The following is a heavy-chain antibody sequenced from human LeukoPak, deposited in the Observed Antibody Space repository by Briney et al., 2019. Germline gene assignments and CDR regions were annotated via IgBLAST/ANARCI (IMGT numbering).Heavy chain of an antibody. CDR1: GGSFSGYY. CDR2: LYSSGRT. J-gene: IGHJ4*02. D-gene: IGHD5-12*01. CDR3: ARHGLGAFDY. Sequence: PSETLSLTCAVYGGSFSGYYWSWIRQPXGXGLQRVGDLYSSGRTNYNPSLRVGGTISVDRSQNQFSLKLSSVTAADTAVSYSARHGLGAFDYWGQGTLVTVSS. V-gene: IGHV4-59*08.